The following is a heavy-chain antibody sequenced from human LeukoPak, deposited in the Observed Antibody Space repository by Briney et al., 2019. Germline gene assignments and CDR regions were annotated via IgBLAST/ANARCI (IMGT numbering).Heavy chain of an antibody. V-gene: IGHV4-39*01. CDR2: IYYSGST. D-gene: IGHD2-2*01. CDR1: GGSISSSSYY. Sequence: SETLSLTCTVSGGSISSSSYYWGWIRQPPGKGLEWIGSIYYSGSTYYNPSLKSRVTISVDTSKNQFSLRLSSVTAADTAVYYCASLGYCSSTSCYVGLPYYMDVWGKGTTVTVSS. CDR3: ASLGYCSSTSCYVGLPYYMDV. J-gene: IGHJ6*03.